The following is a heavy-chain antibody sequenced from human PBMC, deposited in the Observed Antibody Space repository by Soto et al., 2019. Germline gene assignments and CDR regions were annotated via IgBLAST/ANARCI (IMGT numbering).Heavy chain of an antibody. CDR1: GFTFSSYA. CDR2: ISYDGSNK. CDR3: AREYQLLKDGLVYYYYYGMDV. Sequence: QVQLVESGGGVVQPGRSLRLSCAASGFTFSSYAMHWVRQAPGKGLEWVAVISYDGSNKYYADSVKGRFTISRDNSKNTRYMQMNSLRAEDTAVYYCAREYQLLKDGLVYYYYYGMDVWGQGTTVTVSS. J-gene: IGHJ6*02. D-gene: IGHD2-2*01. V-gene: IGHV3-30-3*01.